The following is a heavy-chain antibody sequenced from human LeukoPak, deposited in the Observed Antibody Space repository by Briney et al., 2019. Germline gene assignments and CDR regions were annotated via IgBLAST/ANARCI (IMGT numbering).Heavy chain of an antibody. CDR2: INPNSGAT. J-gene: IGHJ4*02. CDR1: GYTFTDYF. CDR3: ARDTHCFDY. Sequence: EASVKDSCKAYGYTFTDYFMHWVRQAPGQGLEWMGRINPNSGATNYAQKFQGRVTMTRDTSISTAYMEMSRLTSDDTAIYYCARDTHCFDYWGQGTLATVSS. V-gene: IGHV1-2*06.